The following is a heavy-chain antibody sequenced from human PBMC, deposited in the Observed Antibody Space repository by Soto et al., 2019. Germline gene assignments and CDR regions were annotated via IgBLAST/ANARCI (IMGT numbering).Heavy chain of an antibody. CDR2: INPNTGGT. Sequence: QVQLVQSGPEVKKPGASVKVSCRASGYTFTGYYLHWVRQAPGHGLEWMGWINPNTGGTNYAQKFQDRVTMTRDRSISTAYMELSSLRSDDTAVFSCARGAYDFWTTYYTDFDFWGQGTVVTVSS. J-gene: IGHJ4*02. CDR3: ARGAYDFWTTYYTDFDF. V-gene: IGHV1-2*02. CDR1: GYTFTGYY. D-gene: IGHD3-3*01.